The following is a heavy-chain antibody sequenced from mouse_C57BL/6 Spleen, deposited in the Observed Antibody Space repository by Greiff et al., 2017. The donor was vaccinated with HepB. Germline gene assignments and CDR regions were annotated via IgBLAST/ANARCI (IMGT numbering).Heavy chain of an antibody. CDR1: GFNIKDDY. D-gene: IGHD3-2*02. CDR3: TTSRSGYVFAY. V-gene: IGHV14-4*01. J-gene: IGHJ3*01. Sequence: VQLQQSGAELVRPGASVKLSCTASGFNIKDDYMHWVKQRPEQGLEWIGWIDPENGDTEYASKFQGKATITADTSSNTAYLQLSSLTSEDTAVYYCTTSRSGYVFAYWGQGTLVTVSA. CDR2: IDPENGDT.